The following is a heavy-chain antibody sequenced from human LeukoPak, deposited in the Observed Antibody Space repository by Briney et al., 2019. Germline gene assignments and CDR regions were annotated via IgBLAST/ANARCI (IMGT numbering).Heavy chain of an antibody. D-gene: IGHD5-18*01. CDR2: ISAYNGNT. Sequence: ASVKVSCKASGYTFTSYGISWVRQAPGQGLEWMGWISAYNGNTNYTQKLQGRVTMTEDTSTDTAYMELSSLRSEDTAVYYCATRSQLWYSDYYYYYMDVWGKGTTVTVSS. V-gene: IGHV1-18*01. J-gene: IGHJ6*03. CDR1: GYTFTSYG. CDR3: ATRSQLWYSDYYYYYMDV.